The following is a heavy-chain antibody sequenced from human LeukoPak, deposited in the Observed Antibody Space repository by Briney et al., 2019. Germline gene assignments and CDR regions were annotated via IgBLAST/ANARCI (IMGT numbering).Heavy chain of an antibody. D-gene: IGHD1-14*01. V-gene: IGHV4-34*01. Sequence: SETPSLTCAVYGGSFSGYYWSWIRQPPGKGLEWIGEINHSGSTNYNPSLKSRVTISVDTSKNQFSLKLSSVTAADTAVYYCAIGRTLSYFDYWGQGTLVTVSS. CDR1: GGSFSGYY. CDR3: AIGRTLSYFDY. CDR2: INHSGST. J-gene: IGHJ4*02.